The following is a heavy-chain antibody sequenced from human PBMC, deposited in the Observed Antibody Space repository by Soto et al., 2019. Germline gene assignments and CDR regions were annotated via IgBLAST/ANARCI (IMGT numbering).Heavy chain of an antibody. V-gene: IGHV1-18*01. CDR3: ARRVTGTDAFDI. CDR1: GYTFTSYG. J-gene: IGHJ3*02. D-gene: IGHD1-20*01. Sequence: ASVKVSCKASGYTFTSYGISWVRQAPGQGLEWMGWISSYNGNTNYAQKLQGRVTMTTDISTSTAYMELRSLRSDDPAVYYCARRVTGTDAFDILGQGIMVTVSS. CDR2: ISSYNGNT.